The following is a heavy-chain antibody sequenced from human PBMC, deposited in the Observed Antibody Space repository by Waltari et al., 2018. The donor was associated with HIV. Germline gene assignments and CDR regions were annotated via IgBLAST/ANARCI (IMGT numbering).Heavy chain of an antibody. V-gene: IGHV4-59*01. CDR1: GGSISSYY. J-gene: IGHJ1*01. D-gene: IGHD3-10*01. CDR3: ARGGLLWFGAAYFQH. CDR2: SYYSGSS. Sequence: QVQLQESGAGLVKPSETLSLTCTVSGGSISSYYWSWIRQPPGQGLEWVGYSYYSGSSTYNPSLKSRVSKSVDTSKNQFALELNSVTAADTAVYYCARGGLLWFGAAYFQHWGQGTLVTVSS.